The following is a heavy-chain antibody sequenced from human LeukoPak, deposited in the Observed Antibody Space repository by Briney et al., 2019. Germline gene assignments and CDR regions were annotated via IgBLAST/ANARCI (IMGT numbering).Heavy chain of an antibody. J-gene: IGHJ4*02. D-gene: IGHD2-2*01. CDR1: GYTFTGYY. Sequence: EASVKASCKASGYTFTGYYMHWVRQAPGQGLEWMAWINPNSGGTYYAQNFHDRITMTRDTSISTAYMELSRLRSDDTAIYYCARANALYCSSTSCLFDYWGQGTLVTVSS. V-gene: IGHV1-2*02. CDR2: INPNSGGT. CDR3: ARANALYCSSTSCLFDY.